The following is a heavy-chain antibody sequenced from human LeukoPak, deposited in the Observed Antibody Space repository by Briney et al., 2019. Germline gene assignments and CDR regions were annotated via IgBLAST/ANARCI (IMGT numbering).Heavy chain of an antibody. CDR1: GYSISRGYY. J-gene: IGHJ4*02. D-gene: IGHD6-13*01. Sequence: SETLSLTCAVSGYSISRGYYWGWIRQPPGKGLEWIGSIYHSGSTYYNPSLKSRVTISVDTSKNQFSLKLSSVTAADTAVYYCARYLSISWYSDFDYWGQGTLVTVSS. V-gene: IGHV4-38-2*01. CDR3: ARYLSISWYSDFDY. CDR2: IYHSGST.